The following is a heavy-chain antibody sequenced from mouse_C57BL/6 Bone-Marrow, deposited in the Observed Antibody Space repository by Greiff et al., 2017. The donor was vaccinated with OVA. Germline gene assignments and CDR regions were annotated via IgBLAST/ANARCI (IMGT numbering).Heavy chain of an antibody. CDR1: GFNIKDDY. J-gene: IGHJ3*01. CDR3: TGSPAWFAY. CDR2: IDPENGDT. V-gene: IGHV14-4*01. Sequence: EVQLQQSGAELVRPGASVKLSCTASGFNIKDDYMHWVKQRPEQGLEWIGWIDPENGDTEYASKFQGKATITADTSSNTAYLQLSSLTSEDTAVYYCTGSPAWFAYWGQGTLVTVSA.